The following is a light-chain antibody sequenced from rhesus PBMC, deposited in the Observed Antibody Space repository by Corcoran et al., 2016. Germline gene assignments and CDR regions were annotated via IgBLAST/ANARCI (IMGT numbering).Light chain of an antibody. Sequence: AIQMTQSPSSLSASVGDTVTITCRASQSIGSNLAWYLQKPGKVPTLLIYAASNLQSEVPSRCRGSGSGTDFTLTLSSLQPEDVATYYCQKCDSAPNSFGQGTKVEIK. CDR1: QSIGSN. J-gene: IGKJ2*01. CDR2: AAS. CDR3: QKCDSAPNS. V-gene: IGKV1-59*02.